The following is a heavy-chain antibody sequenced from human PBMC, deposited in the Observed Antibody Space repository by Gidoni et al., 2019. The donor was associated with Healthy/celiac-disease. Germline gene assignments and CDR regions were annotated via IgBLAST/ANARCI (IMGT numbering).Heavy chain of an antibody. CDR2: IYHSGST. CDR1: CYSISSGYY. Sequence: QVQLQESGPGLVKPSETLSLTCTVSCYSISSGYYWGWIRQPPGKGLEWIGSIYHSGSTYYNPSLKSRVTISVDTSKNQFSLKLSSVTAADTAVYYCAVKDSSWSPLTIWGQGTMVTVSS. D-gene: IGHD6-13*01. J-gene: IGHJ3*02. CDR3: AVKDSSWSPLTI. V-gene: IGHV4-38-2*02.